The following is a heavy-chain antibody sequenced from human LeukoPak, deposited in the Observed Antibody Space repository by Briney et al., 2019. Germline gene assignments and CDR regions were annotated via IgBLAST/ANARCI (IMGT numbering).Heavy chain of an antibody. CDR1: GGSFSGYY. D-gene: IGHD5-18*01. J-gene: IGHJ3*02. CDR2: INNSGST. Sequence: PSETLSLTCAVYGGSFSGYYWSWIRQPPGKGLEWIGEINNSGSTNYNPSLKSRVTISVDTSKNQFSLKLSSVTAADTAVYYCARHPKSAPSGYRGAFDIWGQGTMVTVSS. CDR3: ARHPKSAPSGYRGAFDI. V-gene: IGHV4-34*01.